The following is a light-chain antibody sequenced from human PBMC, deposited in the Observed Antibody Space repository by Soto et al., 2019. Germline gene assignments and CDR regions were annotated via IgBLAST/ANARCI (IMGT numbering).Light chain of an antibody. CDR3: QQYVRPPWT. V-gene: IGKV3-20*01. CDR2: GAS. Sequence: EIVLTQSPGSLYLSPGERANFSYRASQSLSKTYLAWYQKKPGQAPRLLIDGASSRATGTPDRFSGSGSGTDFTLTISRLEPEDFAVYYCQQYVRPPWTFGQGTKVEIK. CDR1: QSLSKTY. J-gene: IGKJ1*01.